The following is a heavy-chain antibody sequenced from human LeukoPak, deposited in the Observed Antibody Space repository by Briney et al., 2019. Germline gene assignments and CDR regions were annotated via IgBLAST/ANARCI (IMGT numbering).Heavy chain of an antibody. CDR3: ARGRYYYDSSGYFDY. J-gene: IGHJ4*02. D-gene: IGHD3-22*01. CDR2: ISGSGDSR. V-gene: IGHV3-23*01. Sequence: GGSLRLSCAASGFTFSSYTMSWVRQAPGKGLEWVSSISGSGDSRYHADSVRGRFSISRDNSKNTLYLQMNSLRAEDTAVYYCARGRYYYDSSGYFDYWGQGTLVTVSS. CDR1: GFTFSSYT.